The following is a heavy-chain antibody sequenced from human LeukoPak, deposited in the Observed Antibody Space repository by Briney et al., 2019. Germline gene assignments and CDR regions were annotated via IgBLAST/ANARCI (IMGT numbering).Heavy chain of an antibody. J-gene: IGHJ4*02. CDR3: ATHSGSSSYFDY. CDR2: IFYSGST. V-gene: IGHV4-30-4*08. CDR1: GGSISSGDFY. Sequence: SQTLSLTCTVSGGSISSGDFYWSWIRQPPGKGLEWIGYIFYSGSTYYNPSLKGRVTMSVDMSKNQLSLKLSSVTAADTAVYYRATHSGSSSYFDYWGQGTLVTVSS. D-gene: IGHD6-6*01.